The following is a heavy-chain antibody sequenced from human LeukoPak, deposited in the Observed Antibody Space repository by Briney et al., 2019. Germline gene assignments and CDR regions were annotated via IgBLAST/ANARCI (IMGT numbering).Heavy chain of an antibody. CDR3: ARVFVATINYYYYYMDV. CDR2: ISSSGSTI. D-gene: IGHD5-24*01. CDR1: GFTFSGYE. Sequence: GGSLRLSCAASGFTFSGYEMNWVRQAPGKGLEWVSYISSSGSTIYYADSVKGRFTISRDNAKNSLYLQMNSLRAEDTAVYYCARVFVATINYYYYYMDVWGKGTRSPSP. V-gene: IGHV3-48*03. J-gene: IGHJ6*03.